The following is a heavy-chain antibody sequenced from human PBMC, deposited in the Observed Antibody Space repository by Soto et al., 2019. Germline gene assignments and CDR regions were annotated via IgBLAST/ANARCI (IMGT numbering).Heavy chain of an antibody. CDR2: IYYSGST. Sequence: SETLSLTCTVSGGSISSGGYYWSWIRQHPGKGLEWIGYIYYSGSTYYNPSLKSRVTISVDTSKNQFSLKLSSVTAADTAVYYCARRGNYGLSPDYWGQGTLVTVSS. CDR3: ARRGNYGLSPDY. D-gene: IGHD1-7*01. V-gene: IGHV4-31*03. J-gene: IGHJ4*02. CDR1: GGSISSGGYY.